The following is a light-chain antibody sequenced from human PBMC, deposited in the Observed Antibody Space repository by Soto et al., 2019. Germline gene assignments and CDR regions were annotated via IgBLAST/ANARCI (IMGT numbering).Light chain of an antibody. Sequence: QSALTQPASVSGSPGQSITISCTGTSRDVGGYNYVSWYQQHPGKAPKLMIYEVSNRPSGVSNRFSGSKSGNTASLTISGLQAEDEADYYCSSYTSSSTYVFGNGTKVTVL. CDR2: EVS. CDR1: SRDVGGYNY. CDR3: SSYTSSSTYV. V-gene: IGLV2-14*01. J-gene: IGLJ1*01.